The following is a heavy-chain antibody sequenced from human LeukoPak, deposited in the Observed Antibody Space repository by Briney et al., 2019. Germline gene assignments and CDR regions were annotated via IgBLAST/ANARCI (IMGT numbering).Heavy chain of an antibody. CDR3: VKGPRPDITVSHTVEN. D-gene: IGHD5-12*01. V-gene: IGHV3-23*01. J-gene: IGHJ4*02. CDR2: ISSRGDST. CDR1: GFIVSNYA. Sequence: GGSLRLSWAASGFIVSNYAMSWVRQVPGRGLEWVSTISSRGDSTYVADSVKGRFTISRDNSKNSLYLQMNTVRAEDTAVYYCVKGPRPDITVSHTVENWGQGTLVSVSS.